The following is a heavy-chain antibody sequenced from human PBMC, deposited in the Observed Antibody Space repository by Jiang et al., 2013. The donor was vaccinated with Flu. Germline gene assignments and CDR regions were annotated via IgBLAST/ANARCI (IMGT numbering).Heavy chain of an antibody. Sequence: SWVRQAPGQGLEWMGGIIPIFGTAIYAQKFQGRVTMTEDTSTDTAYMELSSLRSEDTAVYYCAVATTLPLDYWGQGTLVTVSS. CDR3: AVATTLPLDY. CDR2: IIPIFGTA. D-gene: IGHD5-12*01. V-gene: IGHV1-69*06. J-gene: IGHJ4*02.